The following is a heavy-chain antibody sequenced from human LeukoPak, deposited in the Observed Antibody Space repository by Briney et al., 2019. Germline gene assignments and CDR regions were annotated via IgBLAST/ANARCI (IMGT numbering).Heavy chain of an antibody. CDR3: ARQYYYDSTTHGAFDI. Sequence: SETLSLTCTVSGGSISSGGYYWSWIRQHPGKGLEWIGYIYYSGSTYYNPSLKSRVTISVDTSKNQFSLKLSSVTAADTAVYYCARQYYYDSTTHGAFDIWGQGTMVTVSS. V-gene: IGHV4-31*03. CDR1: GGSISSGGYY. J-gene: IGHJ3*02. D-gene: IGHD3-22*01. CDR2: IYYSGST.